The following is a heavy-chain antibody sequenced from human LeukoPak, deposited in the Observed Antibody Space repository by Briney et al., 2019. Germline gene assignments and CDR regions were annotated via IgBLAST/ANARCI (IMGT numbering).Heavy chain of an antibody. V-gene: IGHV4-30-2*01. CDR3: ARSKYYYGSGSYLKYYYYYGMDV. CDR2: IYHSGST. D-gene: IGHD3-10*01. J-gene: IGHJ6*02. CDR1: GSSISSGGYS. Sequence: PSQTLSLTCAVSGSSISSGGYSWSWIRQPPGKGLEWIGEIYHSGSTNYNPSLKSRVTISVDKSKNQFSLKLSSVTAADTAVYYCARSKYYYGSGSYLKYYYYYGMDVWGQGTTVTVSS.